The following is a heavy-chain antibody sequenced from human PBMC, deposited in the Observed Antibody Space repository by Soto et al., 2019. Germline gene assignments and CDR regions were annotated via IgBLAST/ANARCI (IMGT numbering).Heavy chain of an antibody. Sequence: GGSLRHSCAASGFTFSNYWVHWVRQAPGKGLVWVSRIDSDGSRITYADFVKGRFTISRDNAKNTVYLHMNSLTAEDTAVYYCVRTSLVVAVATREDFWGQGTLVTVSS. J-gene: IGHJ4*02. D-gene: IGHD2-15*01. V-gene: IGHV3-74*01. CDR2: IDSDGSRI. CDR3: VRTSLVVAVATREDF. CDR1: GFTFSNYW.